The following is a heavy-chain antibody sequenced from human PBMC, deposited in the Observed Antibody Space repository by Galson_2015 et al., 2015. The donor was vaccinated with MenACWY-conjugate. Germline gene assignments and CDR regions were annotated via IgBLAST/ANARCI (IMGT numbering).Heavy chain of an antibody. V-gene: IGHV1-18*01. CDR1: GYDFSTFG. J-gene: IGHJ5*02. D-gene: IGHD3-10*01. Sequence: SVKVSCKASGYDFSTFGISWVRHAPGQGLEWVGWISPHSGDTHSAPGLQGRVTLTTDTSTSTAYVEMTSLRSDDTAVYYCAREGHGGKYYFFAHWGQG. CDR3: AREGHGGKYYFFAH. CDR2: ISPHSGDT.